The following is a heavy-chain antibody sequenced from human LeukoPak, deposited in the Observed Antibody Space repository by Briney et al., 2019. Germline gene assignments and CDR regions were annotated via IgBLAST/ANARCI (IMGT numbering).Heavy chain of an antibody. D-gene: IGHD3-22*01. J-gene: IGHJ4*02. CDR1: GCPVSSNH. CDR3: ARERDYDTYIDY. CDR2: IYTGDVT. V-gene: IGHV3-53*01. Sequence: GGSLRLSCAVSGCPVSSNHMRWVRQAPGKGLEWVSLIYTGDVTYYADSVRGRFTISTDNSKNILYLQMDSLTAEDTALYYCARERDYDTYIDYWGRGTLVTVSS.